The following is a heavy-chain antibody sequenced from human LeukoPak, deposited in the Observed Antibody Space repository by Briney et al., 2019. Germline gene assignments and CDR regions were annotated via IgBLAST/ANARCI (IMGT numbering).Heavy chain of an antibody. CDR3: AKDRGRTAARPTY. V-gene: IGHV3-48*01. D-gene: IGHD6-6*01. CDR2: ISSSSSTI. J-gene: IGHJ4*02. Sequence: GGSLRLSCAASGFTFSSYSMNWVRQAPGKGLEWVSYISSSSSTIYYADSVKGRFTISRDNAKNSLYLQMNSLRAEDTAVYYCAKDRGRTAARPTYWGQGTLVTVSS. CDR1: GFTFSSYS.